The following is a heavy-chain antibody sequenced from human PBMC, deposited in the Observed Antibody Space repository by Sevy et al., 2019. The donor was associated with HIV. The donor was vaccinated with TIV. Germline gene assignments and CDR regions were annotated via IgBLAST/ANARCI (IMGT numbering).Heavy chain of an antibody. Sequence: SETLSLTCAVYGGSFSGYYWSWIRQPPGKGLEWIGEINHSGSTNYNPSLKSRVTISVDTSKNQFSLKLSSVTAADTAVYYCARGKYYDFWSGYYPYGMDVWGPGTTVTVS. V-gene: IGHV4-34*01. CDR3: ARGKYYDFWSGYYPYGMDV. CDR2: INHSGST. J-gene: IGHJ6*02. CDR1: GGSFSGYY. D-gene: IGHD3-3*01.